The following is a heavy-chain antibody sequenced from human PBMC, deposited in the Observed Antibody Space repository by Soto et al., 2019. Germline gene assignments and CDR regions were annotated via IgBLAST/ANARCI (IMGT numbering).Heavy chain of an antibody. CDR3: ARDPPPPDY. J-gene: IGHJ4*02. CDR2: ISAYNGNT. V-gene: IGHV1-18*01. CDR1: GATFSSYA. Sequence: ASVKVSCKTSGATFSSYAISWMRQAPGQGLEWMGWISAYNGNTNYAQKLQGRVTMTTDTSTSTAYMELRSLRSDDTAVYYCARDPPPPDYWGQGTLVTVSS.